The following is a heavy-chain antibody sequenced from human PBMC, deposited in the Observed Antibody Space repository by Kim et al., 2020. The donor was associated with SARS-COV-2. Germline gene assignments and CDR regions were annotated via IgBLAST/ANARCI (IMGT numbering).Heavy chain of an antibody. CDR3: TTDPAQWLASRYFYGMDV. J-gene: IGHJ6*01. D-gene: IGHD6-19*01. CDR1: GFTFRNYD. V-gene: IGHV3-30*04. Sequence: GGSLRLSCAASGFTFRNYDLHWVRQAPGKGLEWVAVISYDGTTNYYAAFVKRRSTISRDNSKDMYHLHINRLSIDDTALYYSTTDPAQWLASRYFYGMDV. CDR2: ISYDGTTN.